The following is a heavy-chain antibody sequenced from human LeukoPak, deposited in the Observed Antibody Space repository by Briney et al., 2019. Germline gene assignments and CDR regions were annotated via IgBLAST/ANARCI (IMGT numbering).Heavy chain of an antibody. CDR3: ARARFAIRGVIDY. Sequence: KPSETLSLTCAVYGGSFSGYYWSWIRQPPGKGLEWIGEINHSGSTNYNPSLKSRVTISVDTSKNQSSLKLSSVTAADTAVYYCARARFAIRGVIDYWGQGTLVTVSS. CDR1: GGSFSGYY. V-gene: IGHV4-34*01. J-gene: IGHJ4*02. D-gene: IGHD3-10*01. CDR2: INHSGST.